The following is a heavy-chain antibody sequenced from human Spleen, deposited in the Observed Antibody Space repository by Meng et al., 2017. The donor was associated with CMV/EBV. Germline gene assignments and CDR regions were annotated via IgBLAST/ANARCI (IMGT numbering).Heavy chain of an antibody. Sequence: GESLKISCAASGFTFSSYAMSWVRQAPGKGLEWVSVIYSGGSSTYYADSVKGRFTISRDNSKNTLYLQMNSLRAEDTAIYYCARGRSSNYFDFWGQGTLVTVSS. D-gene: IGHD2-2*01. CDR1: GFTFSSYA. J-gene: IGHJ4*02. V-gene: IGHV3-23*03. CDR3: ARGRSSNYFDF. CDR2: IYSGGSST.